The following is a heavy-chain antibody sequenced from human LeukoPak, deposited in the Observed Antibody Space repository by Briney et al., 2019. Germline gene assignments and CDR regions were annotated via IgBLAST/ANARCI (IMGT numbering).Heavy chain of an antibody. CDR2: IRYDGSDK. CDR1: GFTFSNYG. V-gene: IGHV3-30*02. Sequence: GGSLRLSCTASGFTFSNYGMYWVRQAPGKGLEWVAFIRYDGSDKYYADSVKGRFIISRDNSKNTLYLQMNSLRAEDTAVYYCATAAYYYDSNGYNYYYYYMDVWGKGTTVTISS. J-gene: IGHJ6*03. CDR3: ATAAYYYDSNGYNYYYYYMDV. D-gene: IGHD3-22*01.